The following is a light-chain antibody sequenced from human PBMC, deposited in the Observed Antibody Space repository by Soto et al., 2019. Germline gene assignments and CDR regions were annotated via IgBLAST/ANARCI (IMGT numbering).Light chain of an antibody. J-gene: IGKJ5*01. CDR3: QQRYTRLLG. Sequence: DIQMTQSPSSLSASVGDRATITCRASQSISSYLNWYQQKPGQAPKLLIYAASSLHTGIPSRFSGSGSGTDFTLTISSLQPEDFATYYCQQRYTRLLGFGQGTSLDIK. CDR2: AAS. V-gene: IGKV1-39*01. CDR1: QSISSY.